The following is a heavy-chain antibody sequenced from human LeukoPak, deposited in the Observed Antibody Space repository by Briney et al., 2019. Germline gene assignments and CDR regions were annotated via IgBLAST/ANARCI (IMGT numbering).Heavy chain of an antibody. CDR2: IWYDGSNK. CDR1: GFTFSNYG. D-gene: IGHD3-10*01. V-gene: IGHV3-33*01. J-gene: IGHJ4*02. CDR3: ARDVRRGAYYPAY. Sequence: GRSLRLSCAASGFTFSNYGMHWVRQAPGKGLEWVAVIWYDGSNKYYADSVKGRFTISRDNSKNTLYLQMNSLRAEDTAVYYCARDVRRGAYYPAYWGQGTLVTVSS.